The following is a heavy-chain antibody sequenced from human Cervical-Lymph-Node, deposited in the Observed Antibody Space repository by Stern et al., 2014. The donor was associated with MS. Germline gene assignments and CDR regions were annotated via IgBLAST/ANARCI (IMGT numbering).Heavy chain of an antibody. CDR2: ILPNFGTA. CDR3: ALRYCSGGSCYGGVFDY. J-gene: IGHJ4*02. CDR1: GGTFSSYA. V-gene: IGHV1-69*01. D-gene: IGHD2-15*01. Sequence: QMQLVESGAEVKKPGHSLKVSCKASGGTFSSYAISWVRQAPGQGLAWMGGILPNFGTANYAQKFQGRGTITADESTSTAYMELSSLRSEDTAVYYCALRYCSGGSCYGGVFDYWGQGTLVTVSS.